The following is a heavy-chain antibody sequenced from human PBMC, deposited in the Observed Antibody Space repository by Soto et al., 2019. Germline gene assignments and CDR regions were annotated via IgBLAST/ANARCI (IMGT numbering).Heavy chain of an antibody. V-gene: IGHV3-30-3*01. CDR2: ISYDGSNK. Sequence: GGSLRLSCAASGFTFSSYAMHWVRQAPGKGLEWVAVISYDGSNKYYADSVKGRFTISRDNSENTLYLQMNSLRAEDTAVYYCARGQSSTDAFDIWGKGTMGT. J-gene: IGHJ3*02. CDR1: GFTFSSYA. CDR3: ARGQSSTDAFDI.